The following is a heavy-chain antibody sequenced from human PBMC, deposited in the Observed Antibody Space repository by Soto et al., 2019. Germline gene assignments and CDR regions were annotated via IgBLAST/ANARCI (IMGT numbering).Heavy chain of an antibody. V-gene: IGHV3-23*01. CDR2: ISGSGGST. J-gene: IGHJ4*02. Sequence: GSLLLSCSASGFTFSSYAMSWVRQAPGKGLEWVSAISGSGGSTYYADSVKGRFTISRDNAKNSLYLQMNSLRAEDTAVYYCARGAYYYDSSGYYPIMSYYFDYWGQGIMVTVSS. CDR3: ARGAYYYDSSGYYPIMSYYFDY. CDR1: GFTFSSYA. D-gene: IGHD3-22*01.